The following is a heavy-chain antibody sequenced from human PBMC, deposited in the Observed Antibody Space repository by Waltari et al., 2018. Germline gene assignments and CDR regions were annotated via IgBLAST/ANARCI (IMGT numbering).Heavy chain of an antibody. CDR3: ARVAYSSGWYGYYYYYMDV. CDR1: GGSISSHS. D-gene: IGHD6-19*01. J-gene: IGHJ6*03. V-gene: IGHV4-59*11. Sequence: QVQLQESGPGLVKPSETLSLTCTVSGGSISSHSWSWIRQPPGKGLEWIGYIYYSGSTNYNPSLKSRVTISVDTSKNQFSLKLSSVTAADTAVYYCARVAYSSGWYGYYYYYMDVWGKGTTVTVSS. CDR2: IYYSGST.